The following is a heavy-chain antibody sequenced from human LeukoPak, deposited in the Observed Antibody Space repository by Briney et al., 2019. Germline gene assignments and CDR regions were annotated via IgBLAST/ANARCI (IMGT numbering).Heavy chain of an antibody. Sequence: ASVKVSCKASGYTFTSYGISWVRQAPGQGLEWMGWISAHNGNTNYAQKLQGRVTMTTDTSTSTAYMELRSLRSDDTAVYYCARAHTGPYSSYRYMDVWGKGTTVTVSS. CDR2: ISAHNGNT. J-gene: IGHJ6*03. CDR1: GYTFTSYG. CDR3: ARAHTGPYSSYRYMDV. D-gene: IGHD6-6*01. V-gene: IGHV1-18*01.